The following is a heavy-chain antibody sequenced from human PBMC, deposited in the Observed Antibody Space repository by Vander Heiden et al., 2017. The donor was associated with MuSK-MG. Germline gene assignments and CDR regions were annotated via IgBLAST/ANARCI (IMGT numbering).Heavy chain of an antibody. CDR2: IYYSGST. J-gene: IGHJ5*02. V-gene: IGHV4-59*01. CDR1: GGSINSYY. Sequence: QVQLQESGPGLVKPSETLSLTCTVSGGSINSYYWSWIRQSPGKGLEWIGYIYYSGSTNYNPSLKSRVIISVDTSKNQFSLRLSSVTAADTAQYYCARGRASWYDWFDPWGQGTLVTVSS. D-gene: IGHD6-13*01. CDR3: ARGRASWYDWFDP.